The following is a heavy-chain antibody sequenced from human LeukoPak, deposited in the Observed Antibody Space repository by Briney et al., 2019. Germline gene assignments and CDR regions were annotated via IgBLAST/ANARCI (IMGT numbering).Heavy chain of an antibody. D-gene: IGHD2-2*01. CDR2: INPNSGGT. Sequence: ASVTVSCKPSGYTFTRYYMHWVRQAPGQGLEWMGWINPNSGGTKYAQKFQGRVTMTRDTSISTAYMELSRLRSDDTAVYYCARIVVVPAATYYYYGMDVWGQGTTVTVSS. V-gene: IGHV1-2*02. CDR1: GYTFTRYY. CDR3: ARIVVVPAATYYYYGMDV. J-gene: IGHJ6*02.